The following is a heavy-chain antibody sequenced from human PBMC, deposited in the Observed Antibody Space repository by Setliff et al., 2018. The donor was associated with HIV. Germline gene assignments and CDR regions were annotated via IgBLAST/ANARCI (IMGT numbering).Heavy chain of an antibody. V-gene: IGHV1-3*04. J-gene: IGHJ3*02. CDR3: ARGGGGYYYVGAVDI. D-gene: IGHD3-22*01. CDR2: LRTGTGDT. Sequence: GASVKVSCKASGYTFTSYSMHWVRQAPGQRLEWMGWLRTGTGDTSYSEKFQGRLTITRDTSANTAYMELSNLRSEDTAVYYCARGGGGYYYVGAVDIWGQGTVVTVSS. CDR1: GYTFTSYS.